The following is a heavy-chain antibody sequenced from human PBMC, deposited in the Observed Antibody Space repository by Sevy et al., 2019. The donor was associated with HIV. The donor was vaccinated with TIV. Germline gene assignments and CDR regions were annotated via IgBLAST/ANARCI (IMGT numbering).Heavy chain of an antibody. Sequence: ASVKVSCKASGYTFTGYYMHWVRQAPGQGLEWMGWINPNSGGTNYAQMFQGRVTMTRDTSISTAYMELSRLRSDDTAVYYCARGAYQYCSGGSCYSGYWFDPWGQGTLVTVSS. J-gene: IGHJ5*02. CDR2: INPNSGGT. CDR1: GYTFTGYY. CDR3: ARGAYQYCSGGSCYSGYWFDP. D-gene: IGHD2-15*01. V-gene: IGHV1-2*02.